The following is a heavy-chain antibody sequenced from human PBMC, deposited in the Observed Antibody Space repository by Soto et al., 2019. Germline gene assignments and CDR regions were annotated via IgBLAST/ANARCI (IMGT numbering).Heavy chain of an antibody. V-gene: IGHV1-69*13. J-gene: IGHJ4*02. CDR2: IIPIFGTA. CDR1: GGTFSSYA. Sequence: EASVQVSCKASGGTFSSYAISWVRQAPGQGLEWMGGIIPIFGTANYAQKFQGRVTITADESTSTAYMELSSLRFEDTAVYYFSSRGDLTDYDSSGYYAATFDYWGQGTLVTVSS. CDR3: SSRGDLTDYDSSGYYAATFDY. D-gene: IGHD3-22*01.